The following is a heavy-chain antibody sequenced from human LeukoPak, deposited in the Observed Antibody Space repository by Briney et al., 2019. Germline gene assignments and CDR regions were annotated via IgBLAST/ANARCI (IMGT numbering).Heavy chain of an antibody. CDR1: DGSISSYY. J-gene: IGHJ5*02. V-gene: IGHV4-59*01. CDR2: IYYSGST. CDR3: ARDRINWFDP. Sequence: SETLSLTCTVSDGSISSYYWSWIRQPPGKGLEWIGYIYYSGSTNYNPSLKSRVTISVDTSKNQFSPKLSSVTAADTAVYYCARDRINWFDPWGQGTLVTVSS.